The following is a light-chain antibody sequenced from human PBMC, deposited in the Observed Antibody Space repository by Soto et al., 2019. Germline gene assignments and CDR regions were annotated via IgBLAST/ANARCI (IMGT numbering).Light chain of an antibody. CDR1: QSVSSNN. CDR3: QKYGGPPGT. Sequence: EVVLTQSPGTLSLSPGERATLSCRASQSVSSNNLAWYQQKLGQAPRLLIYGASSRATGIPDRFSGSGSETDFTLTISRLEPEDFAVYYCQKYGGPPGTFGQGTKREIK. J-gene: IGKJ2*01. V-gene: IGKV3-20*01. CDR2: GAS.